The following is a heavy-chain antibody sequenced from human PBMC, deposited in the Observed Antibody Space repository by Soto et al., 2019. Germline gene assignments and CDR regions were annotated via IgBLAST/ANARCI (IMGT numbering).Heavy chain of an antibody. V-gene: IGHV5-51*01. Sequence: PGESLKISCTASGYSFDTYWIGWVRQMSGKGLEWMGVIYPGDSDTRYSPSFQGQVTISADDSITTAYLQWSSLKASDTAVYFCARARFSTSPMDVWGQGTTVTVSS. D-gene: IGHD2-2*01. CDR2: IYPGDSDT. CDR3: ARARFSTSPMDV. J-gene: IGHJ6*02. CDR1: GYSFDTYW.